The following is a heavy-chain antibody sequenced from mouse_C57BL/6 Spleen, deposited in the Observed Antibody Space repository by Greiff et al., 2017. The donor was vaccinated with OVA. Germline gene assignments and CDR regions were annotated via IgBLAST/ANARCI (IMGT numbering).Heavy chain of an antibody. J-gene: IGHJ4*01. CDR1: GYTFTSYW. V-gene: IGHV1-69*01. D-gene: IGHD1-1*01. Sequence: QVQLQQPGAELVMPGASVKLSCKASGYTFTSYWMHWVKQRPGQGLKWIGEIDPSDSYTHYNQKFKGKSTLTVDKSSSTAYMQLSSLTSEDSAVYDCARRLLRAMDYWGQGTSVTVAS. CDR2: IDPSDSYT. CDR3: ARRLLRAMDY.